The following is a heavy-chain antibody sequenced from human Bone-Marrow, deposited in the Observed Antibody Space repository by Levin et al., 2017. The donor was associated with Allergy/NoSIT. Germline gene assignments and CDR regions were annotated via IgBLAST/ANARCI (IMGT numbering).Heavy chain of an antibody. V-gene: IGHV3-30*03. CDR1: GFTFSSYG. CDR3: ARDLHSRGDGYHYGADY. Sequence: GGSLRLSCAASGFTFSSYGMHWVRQAPGKGLEWVTIISYDGSNKHYADSVNGRFTISRDNSKNTLYLQMNSLRAEDTAMYYCARDLHSRGDGYHYGADYWGQGTLVTVSS. J-gene: IGHJ4*02. D-gene: IGHD5-24*01. CDR2: ISYDGSNK.